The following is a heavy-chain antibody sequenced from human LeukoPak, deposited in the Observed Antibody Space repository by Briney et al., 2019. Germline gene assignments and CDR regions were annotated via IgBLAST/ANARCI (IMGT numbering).Heavy chain of an antibody. V-gene: IGHV1-2*02. Sequence: ASVKVSCKASGYTFTGYYMHWVRQAPGQGLEWMGWINPNSGGTNYAQKFQGRVTMTRDTSISTAYMELSRLRSDDTAVYYCARDQGYCSSTSCYAPNWFDPWGQGTLDTVSS. D-gene: IGHD2-2*01. CDR1: GYTFTGYY. J-gene: IGHJ5*02. CDR3: ARDQGYCSSTSCYAPNWFDP. CDR2: INPNSGGT.